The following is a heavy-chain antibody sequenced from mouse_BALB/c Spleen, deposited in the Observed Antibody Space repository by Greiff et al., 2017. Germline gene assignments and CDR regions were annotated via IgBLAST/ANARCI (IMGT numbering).Heavy chain of an antibody. Sequence: EVQVVESGPELVKPGASVKMSCKASGYTFTSYVMHWVKQKPGQGLEWIGYINPYNDGTKYNEKFKGKATLTSDKSSSTAYMELSSLTSEDSAVYYCARKAYYGSRYWYFDVWGAGTTVTVSS. V-gene: IGHV1-14*01. D-gene: IGHD1-1*01. J-gene: IGHJ1*01. CDR1: GYTFTSYV. CDR3: ARKAYYGSRYWYFDV. CDR2: INPYNDGT.